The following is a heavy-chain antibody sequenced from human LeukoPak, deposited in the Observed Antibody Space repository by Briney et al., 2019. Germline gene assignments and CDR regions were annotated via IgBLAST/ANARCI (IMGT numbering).Heavy chain of an antibody. CDR3: ARHRLTMVRGVSFYSYYYMDV. J-gene: IGHJ6*03. Sequence: PSETLSLTCTVSGGSISSNGYSWGWIRQPPGKGLEWIGNIDYSGSTYYNPSLKSRVTISVDMSKNQFSLKLSSVTAADTAVYYCARHRLTMVRGVSFYSYYYMDVWGKGTTVTISS. CDR1: GGSISSNGYS. CDR2: IDYSGST. D-gene: IGHD3-10*01. V-gene: IGHV4-39*01.